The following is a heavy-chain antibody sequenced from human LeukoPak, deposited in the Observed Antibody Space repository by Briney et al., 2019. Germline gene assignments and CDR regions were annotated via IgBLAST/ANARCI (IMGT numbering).Heavy chain of an antibody. CDR2: INHSGST. CDR3: ARGGRRNYGDYEVWFDP. V-gene: IGHV4-39*07. D-gene: IGHD4-17*01. Sequence: SETLSLTCTVSGGSISSSSYYWGWIRQPPGKGLEWIGEINHSGSTNYNPSLKSRVTISVDTSKNQFSLKLSSVTAADTAVYYCARGGRRNYGDYEVWFDPWGQGTLVTVSS. CDR1: GGSISSSSYY. J-gene: IGHJ5*02.